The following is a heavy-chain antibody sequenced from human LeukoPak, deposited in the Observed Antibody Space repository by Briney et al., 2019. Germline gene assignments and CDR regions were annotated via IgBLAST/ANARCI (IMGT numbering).Heavy chain of an antibody. CDR1: GYTFTSYD. J-gene: IGHJ4*02. CDR3: ARSAFWSGYWIDY. CDR2: MNPNSGNT. Sequence: ASVKVSCKASGYTFTSYDINWVRQATGQGLEWMGWMNPNSGNTGYAQKFQGRVTITRNTSISTAYMELSSLRSEDTAVYYCARSAFWSGYWIDYWGQGTLVTVSS. D-gene: IGHD3-3*01. V-gene: IGHV1-8*03.